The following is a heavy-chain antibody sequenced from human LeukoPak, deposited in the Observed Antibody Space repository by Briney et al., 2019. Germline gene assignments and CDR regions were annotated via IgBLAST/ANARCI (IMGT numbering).Heavy chain of an antibody. CDR1: GYTFNSYP. V-gene: IGHV1-18*01. Sequence: ASVKVSCKASGYTFNSYPLTWVRQAPGVGFEWVGWITADNFNTNYAQKFQGKVTLTKETSTNTAYMEMRSLMSDDTAVYYCARVRTPFGVVASPDALDVWGQGTAVTVSS. CDR3: ARVRTPFGVVASPDALDV. CDR2: ITADNFNT. J-gene: IGHJ3*01. D-gene: IGHD3-3*01.